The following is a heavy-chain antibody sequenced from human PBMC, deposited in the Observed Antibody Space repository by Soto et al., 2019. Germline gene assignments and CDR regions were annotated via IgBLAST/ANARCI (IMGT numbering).Heavy chain of an antibody. CDR1: GDSISSSYW. CDR3: ARDRGKATFSYNGMDV. J-gene: IGHJ6*02. Sequence: QVQLQESGPGLVKPSGTLTLTCAVSGDSISSSYWWSWVRQSPGRGLEWIGEIYHIGITNYNPALKSRFSISVDKSKNQFSLKLTYVTGADTAFYYCARDRGKATFSYNGMDVWGQGTTVTVSS. V-gene: IGHV4-4*02. CDR2: IYHIGIT.